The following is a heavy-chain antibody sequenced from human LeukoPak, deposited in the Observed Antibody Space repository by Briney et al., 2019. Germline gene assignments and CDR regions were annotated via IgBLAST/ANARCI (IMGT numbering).Heavy chain of an antibody. Sequence: GGSLRLPCAASGFTFSSYAMSWVRQAPAKGLEWVSAISGSGGSTYYADSVKGRFTISRDNSKNTLYLQMNSLRAEDTAVYYCAKEGRGLLRYFDWLLYPGKYYFDYWGQGTLVTVSS. J-gene: IGHJ4*02. V-gene: IGHV3-23*01. D-gene: IGHD3-9*01. CDR1: GFTFSSYA. CDR3: AKEGRGLLRYFDWLLYPGKYYFDY. CDR2: ISGSGGST.